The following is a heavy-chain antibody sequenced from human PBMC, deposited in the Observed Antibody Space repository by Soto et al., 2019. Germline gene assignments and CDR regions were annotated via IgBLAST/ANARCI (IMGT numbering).Heavy chain of an antibody. V-gene: IGHV3-23*01. CDR3: ARAPGTDWYWDADY. CDR1: GFTFSSYA. D-gene: IGHD6-19*01. J-gene: IGHJ4*02. Sequence: GGSLRLSCAASGFTFSSYAMSWVRQAPGKGLEWVSAISGSGGSTYYADSVKGRFTISRDNSKNTLYLQMNSLITEDTAVYYCARAPGTDWYWDADYCGKGTLVIVYS. CDR2: ISGSGGST.